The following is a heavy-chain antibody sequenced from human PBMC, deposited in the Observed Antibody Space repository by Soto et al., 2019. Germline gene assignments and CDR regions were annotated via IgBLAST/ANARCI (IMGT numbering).Heavy chain of an antibody. Sequence: QVQLVQSGAEVKRPGSSVKVSCKASGDTFSFYSINWVRQAPGLGLEWMGRVNPILSMSNYAQRVQGRVTMTEDKSTSTAYMELSGLRSEDTAMYYCATSYGSGYRAFDYWGQGALVTVSS. CDR3: ATSYGSGYRAFDY. V-gene: IGHV1-69*04. CDR1: GDTFSFYS. CDR2: VNPILSMS. J-gene: IGHJ4*02. D-gene: IGHD3-10*01.